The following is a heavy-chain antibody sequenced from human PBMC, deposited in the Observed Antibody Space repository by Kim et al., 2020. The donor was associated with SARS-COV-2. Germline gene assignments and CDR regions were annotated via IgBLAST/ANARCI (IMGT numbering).Heavy chain of an antibody. V-gene: IGHV3-23*03. CDR3: AKMNTLAYCGGDCYEDY. J-gene: IGHJ4*02. D-gene: IGHD2-21*02. Sequence: VKGQFTIARDNSKNTLYLQMNSLRAEDTAVYYCAKMNTLAYCGGDCYEDYWGQGTLVTVSS.